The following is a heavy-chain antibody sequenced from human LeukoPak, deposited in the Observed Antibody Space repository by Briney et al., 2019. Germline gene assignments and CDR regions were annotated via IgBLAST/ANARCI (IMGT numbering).Heavy chain of an antibody. CDR3: ARDAARHYDFWSGETNWFDP. V-gene: IGHV1-3*03. D-gene: IGHD3-3*01. Sequence: GASVKVSFKASGCTFTRYAMHWVRQAPGQRLAWMGWINARNGNTRYSQEFQGRVTITRDTSASTAYMELSSLRSEDMAVYYCARDAARHYDFWSGETNWFDPWGQGTLVTVSS. CDR1: GCTFTRYA. J-gene: IGHJ5*02. CDR2: INARNGNT.